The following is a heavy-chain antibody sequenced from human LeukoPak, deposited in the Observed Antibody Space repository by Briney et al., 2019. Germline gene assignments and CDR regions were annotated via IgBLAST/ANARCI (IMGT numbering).Heavy chain of an antibody. V-gene: IGHV3-48*03. Sequence: GGSLRLSCAASGFTFSSYEMNWVRQAPGKGLEWVSYISSSGSTIYYADSVKGRFTISRDNAKNSLYLQMNSLRAEDTAVYYRARDDSSFGTSFDIWGQGTMVTVSS. CDR2: ISSSGSTI. J-gene: IGHJ3*02. CDR1: GFTFSSYE. D-gene: IGHD3-22*01. CDR3: ARDDSSFGTSFDI.